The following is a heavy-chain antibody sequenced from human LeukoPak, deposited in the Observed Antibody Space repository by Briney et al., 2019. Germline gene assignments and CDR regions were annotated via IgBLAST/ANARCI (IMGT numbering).Heavy chain of an antibody. CDR1: GGSINDFY. V-gene: IGHV4-4*07. J-gene: IGHJ5*02. CDR2: IYSSGAT. CDR3: ARSTSNCTNGVCYRANWFDP. Sequence: PSETLSLTCTVSGGSINDFYWNWIPQPADKRLEWIGRIYSSGATHYNPSLKSRVTISVDTSKNQFSLKLSSVTAADTAVYYCARSTSNCTNGVCYRANWFDPWGQGTLVTVSS. D-gene: IGHD2-8*01.